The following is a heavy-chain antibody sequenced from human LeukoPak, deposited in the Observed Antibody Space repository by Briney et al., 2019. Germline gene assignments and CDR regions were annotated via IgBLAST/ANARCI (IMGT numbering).Heavy chain of an antibody. CDR2: IYYSGST. Sequence: KTSETLSLTCTVSGGSISSYYWSWIRQPPGKGLEWIGYIYYSGSTNYNPSPKSRVTISVDTSKNQFSLKLSSVTAADTAVYYCARHPAMVFDHHQDNMYNWFDPWGQGTLVTVSS. J-gene: IGHJ5*02. CDR1: GGSISSYY. CDR3: ARHPAMVFDHHQDNMYNWFDP. V-gene: IGHV4-59*08. D-gene: IGHD5-18*01.